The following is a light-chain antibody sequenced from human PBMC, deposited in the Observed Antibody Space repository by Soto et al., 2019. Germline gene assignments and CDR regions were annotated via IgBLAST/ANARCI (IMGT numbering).Light chain of an antibody. CDR1: QDIRND. Sequence: DIQMTQSPSSLSASVGDRVTITGRASQDIRNDLGWYHQKPGKAPKLLIYDASTLESGVPSRLSGRGSGTEFTLTIRSLQPDDFATYYCQQYNSYWTFGQGTKVDIK. J-gene: IGKJ1*01. CDR2: DAS. V-gene: IGKV1-17*01. CDR3: QQYNSYWT.